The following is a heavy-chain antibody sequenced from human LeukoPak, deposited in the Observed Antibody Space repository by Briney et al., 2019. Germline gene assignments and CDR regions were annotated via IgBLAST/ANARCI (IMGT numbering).Heavy chain of an antibody. D-gene: IGHD1-1*01. CDR3: ARGGRGEGTGTTRVAFDI. V-gene: IGHV1-46*01. CDR2: INPSGGST. Sequence: ASVKVSCKASGYTFTSYYMHRGRQAPGQGLEWMGIINPSGGSTSYAQKFQGRVTMTRDRSTSTVYMELSSLRSEDTAVYYCARGGRGEGTGTTRVAFDIWGQGTMVTVSS. J-gene: IGHJ3*02. CDR1: GYTFTSYY.